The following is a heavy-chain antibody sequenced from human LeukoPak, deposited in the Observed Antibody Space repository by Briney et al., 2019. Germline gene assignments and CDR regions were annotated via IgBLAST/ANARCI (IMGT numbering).Heavy chain of an antibody. CDR3: AGGRDFWSGHHTPNWFDP. V-gene: IGHV4-4*09. CDR1: GGSISSYY. CDR2: IYTSGST. Sequence: SETLSLTCTVSGGSISSYYWSWIRQPPGKGLEWIGYIYTSGSTNYNPSLKSRVTISVDTSKNQFSLKLSSVTAADTAVYYCAGGRDFWSGHHTPNWFDPWGQGTLVTVSS. D-gene: IGHD3-3*01. J-gene: IGHJ5*02.